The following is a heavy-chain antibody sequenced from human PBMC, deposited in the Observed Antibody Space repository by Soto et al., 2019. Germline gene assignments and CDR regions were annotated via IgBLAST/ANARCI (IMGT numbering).Heavy chain of an antibody. D-gene: IGHD2-21*02. Sequence: SVKVSCKASGGTFSSYAISWVRQTPGQGLEWMGGIIPIFGTANYAQKFQGRVTITADESTSTAYMELSSLRSEDTAVYYCARGTVVVTAIRRYYYGMDVWGQGTTVTVSS. CDR1: GGTFSSYA. J-gene: IGHJ6*02. CDR2: IIPIFGTA. V-gene: IGHV1-69*13. CDR3: ARGTVVVTAIRRYYYGMDV.